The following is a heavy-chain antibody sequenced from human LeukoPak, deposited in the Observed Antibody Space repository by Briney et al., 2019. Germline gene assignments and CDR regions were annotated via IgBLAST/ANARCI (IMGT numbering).Heavy chain of an antibody. J-gene: IGHJ4*02. D-gene: IGHD2-21*02. CDR1: GFTFSSYS. Sequence: PGGSLRLSCAASGFTFSSYSMNWVRQAPAKGLEWVSSISSSSSYIYYAASVKGRFTISRDNAKNSLYLQMNSMSAEDTAVYYCASIHSLAYCGGDCYSGYYFDYWGQGTLVTVSS. CDR3: ASIHSLAYCGGDCYSGYYFDY. V-gene: IGHV3-21*01. CDR2: ISSSSSYI.